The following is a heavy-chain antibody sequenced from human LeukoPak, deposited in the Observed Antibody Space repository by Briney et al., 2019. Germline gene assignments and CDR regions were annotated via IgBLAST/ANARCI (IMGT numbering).Heavy chain of an antibody. CDR2: INISGST. V-gene: IGHV4-34*01. CDR3: ARGAYLVHFDY. J-gene: IGHJ4*02. D-gene: IGHD3-16*02. Sequence: PSETLSLTCAVYGGSFSGYYWSWIRQPPGKGLEWIGKINISGSTNENPPLKSPVTISVDTSKNQFSLKLSSVTAADTAVYYCARGAYLVHFDYWGQGTLVTVSS. CDR1: GGSFSGYY.